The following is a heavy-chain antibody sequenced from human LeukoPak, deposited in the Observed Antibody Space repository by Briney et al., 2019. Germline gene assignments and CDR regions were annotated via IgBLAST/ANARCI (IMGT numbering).Heavy chain of an antibody. CDR2: ISYDGSNK. J-gene: IGHJ4*02. V-gene: IGHV3-30-3*01. D-gene: IGHD2-2*01. Sequence: PGGSLRLSCAASGFTFSSYAMHWVRQAPGKGLEWVAVISYDGSNKYYADSVKGRFTISRDNSKNTLYLQMNSLRAEDTAVYYCACRYHAFCSRTSCRHYFDYWGQGTLVTVSS. CDR1: GFTFSSYA. CDR3: ACRYHAFCSRTSCRHYFDY.